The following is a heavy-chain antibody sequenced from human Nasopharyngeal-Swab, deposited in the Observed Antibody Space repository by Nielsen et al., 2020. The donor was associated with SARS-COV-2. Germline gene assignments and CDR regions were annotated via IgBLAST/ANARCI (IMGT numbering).Heavy chain of an antibody. J-gene: IGHJ6*03. CDR3: ARIIAAAGTVGYMDV. Sequence: VRQAPGKGLEWIGEIYHSGNTNYNPSLKSRVTISVDTSKNQFSLKLSSVTAADTAVYYCARIIAAAGTVGYMDVWGKGTTVTVSS. D-gene: IGHD6-13*01. V-gene: IGHV4-4*02. CDR2: IYHSGNT.